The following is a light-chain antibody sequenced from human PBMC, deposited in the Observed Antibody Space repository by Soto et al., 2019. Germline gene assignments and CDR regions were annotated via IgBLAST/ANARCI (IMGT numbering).Light chain of an antibody. J-gene: IGKJ3*01. CDR3: QQYGTSTLT. CDR1: QSVGSTY. CDR2: GVS. Sequence: EIVLTQSPGTLSLSPGERATLSCRASQSVGSTYLAWYQQKPGQAPRLLIYGVSSRTTGIPDRFSGSGSGTDFTLTISRLQAEYFAVYYSQQYGTSTLTFGPGTKVDV. V-gene: IGKV3-20*01.